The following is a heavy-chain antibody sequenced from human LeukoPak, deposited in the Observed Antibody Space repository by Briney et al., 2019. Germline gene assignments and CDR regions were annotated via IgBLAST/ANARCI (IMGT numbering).Heavy chain of an antibody. CDR1: GYTFTGYY. D-gene: IGHD4-17*01. CDR3: ARDLGDYGDYSDGNWFDP. Sequence: GASVKVSCKASGYTFTGYYMHWVRQAPGQGLEWMGWINPNSGGTNYAQKFQGRVTMTRDTSISTAYMELSRLRSDDTAVYYCARDLGDYGDYSDGNWFDPWGQGTLVTVSS. CDR2: INPNSGGT. J-gene: IGHJ5*02. V-gene: IGHV1-2*02.